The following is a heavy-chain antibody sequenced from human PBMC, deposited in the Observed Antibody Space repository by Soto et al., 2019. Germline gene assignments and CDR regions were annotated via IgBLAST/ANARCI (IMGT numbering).Heavy chain of an antibody. V-gene: IGHV3-23*01. D-gene: IGHD3-16*01. CDR2: ISGSGGST. J-gene: IGHJ4*02. CDR3: ANPAGDVSDFDY. CDR1: GFTFSSYA. Sequence: GGSLRLSCAASGFTFSSYAMSWVRQAPGKGLEWVSAISGSGGSTYYADSVKDRFTISRDNSKNTLYLQMNSLRAEDTAVYYCANPAGDVSDFDYWGQGTLVTVSS.